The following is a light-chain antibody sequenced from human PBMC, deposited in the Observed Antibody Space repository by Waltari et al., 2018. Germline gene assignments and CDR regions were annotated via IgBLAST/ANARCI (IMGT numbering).Light chain of an antibody. CDR3: QNYDSVPLT. CDR2: GVS. J-gene: IGKJ4*01. V-gene: IGKV1-27*01. CDR1: QGISNY. Sequence: DIQMTQSPSSLSASVGDRVRITCRASQGISNYLAWYQEKPGKIPKLLVYGVSSLQSGVPSRFSGSGSWTVFTLTISSLQPEDVATYYCQNYDSVPLTFGGGTKVEMK.